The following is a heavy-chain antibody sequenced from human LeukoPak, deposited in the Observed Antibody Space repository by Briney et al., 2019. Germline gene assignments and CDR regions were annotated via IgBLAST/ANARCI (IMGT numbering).Heavy chain of an antibody. J-gene: IGHJ4*02. D-gene: IGHD6-6*01. Sequence: SGGSLRLSCAASGFIFSSYGMHWVRQAPGKGLEWVAVIWYDGSNKYYADSVKGRFTISRDNSKNMLYPQMNSLRAEDTAVYYCAKWKYSNSGIDDYWGQGTLVTVSS. V-gene: IGHV3-33*06. CDR3: AKWKYSNSGIDDY. CDR2: IWYDGSNK. CDR1: GFIFSSYG.